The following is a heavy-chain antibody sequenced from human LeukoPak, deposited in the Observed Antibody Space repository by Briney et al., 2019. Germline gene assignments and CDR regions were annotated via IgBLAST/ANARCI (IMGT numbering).Heavy chain of an antibody. CDR3: ARDGNYYDSSGYSEDFDY. CDR2: INPNSGGT. CDR1: GYTFTGYY. Sequence: ASVKVSCKASGYTFTGYYMHWVRQAPGQGLEWMGWINPNSGGTNYAQKFQGRVTMTRDTPISTAYMELSRLRSDDTAVYYCARDGNYYDSSGYSEDFDYWGQGTLVTVSS. D-gene: IGHD3-22*01. V-gene: IGHV1-2*02. J-gene: IGHJ4*02.